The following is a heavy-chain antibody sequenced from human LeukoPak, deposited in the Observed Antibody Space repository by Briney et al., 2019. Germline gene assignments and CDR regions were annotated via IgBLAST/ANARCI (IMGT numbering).Heavy chain of an antibody. CDR3: ARRLGYCSSTSCPTNWFDP. CDR2: IYYSGST. V-gene: IGHV4-59*08. J-gene: IGHJ5*02. CDR1: GGSISSYY. Sequence: PSETLSLTRTVSGGSISSYYWSWIRQPPGKGLEWIGYIYYSGSTNYNPPLKSRVTISVDTSKNQFSLKLSSVTAADTAVYYCARRLGYCSSTSCPTNWFDPWGQGTLVTVSS. D-gene: IGHD2-2*01.